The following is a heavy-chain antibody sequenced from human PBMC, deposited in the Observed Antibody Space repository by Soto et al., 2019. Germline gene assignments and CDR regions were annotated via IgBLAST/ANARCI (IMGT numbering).Heavy chain of an antibody. CDR3: ARGADFWSGYYTGSSDY. Sequence: GGSLRLSCAASGFTFSSYGMHWVRQAPGKGLEWVAVIWYDGSNKYYADSGKGRFTISRDNSKNTLYLQMNSLRAEDTAVYYCARGADFWSGYYTGSSDYWGQGTLVTVSS. D-gene: IGHD3-3*01. V-gene: IGHV3-33*01. CDR2: IWYDGSNK. J-gene: IGHJ4*02. CDR1: GFTFSSYG.